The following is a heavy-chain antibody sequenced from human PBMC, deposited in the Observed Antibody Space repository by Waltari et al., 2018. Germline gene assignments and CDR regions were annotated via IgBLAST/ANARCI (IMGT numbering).Heavy chain of an antibody. CDR2: IYYSGST. Sequence: GSISSYYWSWIRQPPGKGLEWIGYIYYSGSTNYNPSLKSRVTISVDTSKNQFSLKLSSVTAADTAVYYCARDNYYGSGRDSGFDYWGQGTLVTVSS. CDR1: GSISSYY. J-gene: IGHJ4*02. V-gene: IGHV4-59*01. CDR3: ARDNYYGSGRDSGFDY. D-gene: IGHD3-10*01.